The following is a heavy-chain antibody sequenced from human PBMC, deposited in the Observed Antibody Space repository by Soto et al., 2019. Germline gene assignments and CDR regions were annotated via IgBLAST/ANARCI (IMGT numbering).Heavy chain of an antibody. CDR2: IDPSDSYT. V-gene: IGHV5-10-1*01. CDR1: GYSFTSYW. Sequence: GESLKISCTGSGYSFTSYWIIWVRQMPGKGLEWMGRIDPSDSYTNYSPSFQGHVTISADKSISTAYLQWSSLKASDTAMYYCATSWNYDSSGYWNYWGQGTLVTVS. D-gene: IGHD3-22*01. CDR3: ATSWNYDSSGYWNY. J-gene: IGHJ4*02.